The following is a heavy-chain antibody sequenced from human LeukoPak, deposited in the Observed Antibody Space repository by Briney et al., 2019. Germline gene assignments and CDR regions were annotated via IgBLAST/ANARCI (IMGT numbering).Heavy chain of an antibody. D-gene: IGHD2-15*01. J-gene: IGHJ3*02. CDR1: GFIFNDYY. CDR3: ARTARWWHTFDI. Sequence: GGSLRLSCAASGFIFNDYYVSWIRQPPGKGLEWVSYITSGGTKFSADSVEGRFTISRDNARNSLFLDMNNLRAEDTAVYFCARTARWWHTFDIWGQGTTVTVSS. V-gene: IGHV3-11*01. CDR2: ITSGGTK.